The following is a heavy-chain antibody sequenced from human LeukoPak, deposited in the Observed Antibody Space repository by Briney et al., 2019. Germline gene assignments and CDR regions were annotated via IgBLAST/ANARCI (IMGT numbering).Heavy chain of an antibody. J-gene: IGHJ1*01. CDR1: GFLFSTYE. V-gene: IGHV3-48*03. CDR3: ARTPGNLKRASDH. D-gene: IGHD4-23*01. CDR2: ISTSASTI. Sequence: PGGSLRLSCAASGFLFSTYEMNWVRQAPGKGLEWVSYISTSASTIYYADSVKGRFTISRDNAKNSLYLQMNSLRAEDTAVYYCARTPGNLKRASDHWGQVTLVTVSS.